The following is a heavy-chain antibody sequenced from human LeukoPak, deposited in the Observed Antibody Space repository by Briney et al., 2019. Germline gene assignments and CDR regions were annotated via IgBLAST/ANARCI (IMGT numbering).Heavy chain of an antibody. CDR1: GDSITGYY. V-gene: IGHV4-39*07. CDR2: IYYTGNT. CDR3: ARGGLRYFDWLLTSWFDP. Sequence: SETLSLTCSVSGDSITGYYWGWIRQPPGKGLEWIGNIYYTGNTYYNSSLKSRVTISVDKSKNQFSLKLSSVTAADTAVYYCARGGLRYFDWLLTSWFDPWGQGTLVTVSS. D-gene: IGHD3-9*01. J-gene: IGHJ5*02.